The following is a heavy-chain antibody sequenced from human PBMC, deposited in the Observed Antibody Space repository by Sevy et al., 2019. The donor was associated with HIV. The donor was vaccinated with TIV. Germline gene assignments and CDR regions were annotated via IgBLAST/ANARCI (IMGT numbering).Heavy chain of an antibody. V-gene: IGHV3-48*02. Sequence: GGSLRLSCAASVFTFSDYSMNWVRQAPGKGLEWISYISSSSSPIFYADSVKGRFTISRDNAKNSLSLQMNSLRDEDTAVYYCARNGDYDYWGQGTLVTVSS. CDR3: ARNGDYDY. D-gene: IGHD4-17*01. J-gene: IGHJ4*02. CDR2: ISSSSSPI. CDR1: VFTFSDYS.